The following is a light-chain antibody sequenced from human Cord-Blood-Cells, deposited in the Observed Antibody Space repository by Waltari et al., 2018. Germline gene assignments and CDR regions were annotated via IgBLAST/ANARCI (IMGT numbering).Light chain of an antibody. CDR3: QQFKSYPFT. Sequence: AIQLTQSPSSLSASVGDRVTITCRASQGISSALAWYQQKPGKAPKLLIYDASSVESGVPSRFSGSGSGTDCTLTISSLQPEDFTTYYCQQFKSYPFTFGPGTKVDIK. CDR2: DAS. J-gene: IGKJ3*01. CDR1: QGISSA. V-gene: IGKV1-13*02.